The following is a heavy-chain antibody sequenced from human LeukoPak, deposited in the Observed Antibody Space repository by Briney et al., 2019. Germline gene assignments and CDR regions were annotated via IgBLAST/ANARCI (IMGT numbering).Heavy chain of an antibody. Sequence: GESLKISCKASGYSFTSYWIGWVRQMPGKGLEWMGIIYPGDSDTRYSPSFQGQATISADKSISTAYLQWSSLKASDTAMYYCARQVYYDSSGSDAFDIWGQGTMVTVSS. J-gene: IGHJ3*02. D-gene: IGHD3-22*01. CDR2: IYPGDSDT. CDR1: GYSFTSYW. CDR3: ARQVYYDSSGSDAFDI. V-gene: IGHV5-51*01.